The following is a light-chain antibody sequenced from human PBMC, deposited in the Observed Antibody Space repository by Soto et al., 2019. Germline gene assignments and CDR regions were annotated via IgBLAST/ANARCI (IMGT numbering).Light chain of an antibody. V-gene: IGLV3-21*02. J-gene: IGLJ3*02. CDR2: DST. CDR1: NIGDKD. CDR3: QVWDSRRDQCV. Sequence: SYALAQPPSVSVAPRQTARINCGGKNIGDKDVHWYQQKPGQAPVLVVYDSTDRPSGVPERFSGSNSGNTASLTISGVEAGDEADYYCQVWDSRRDQCVFGGGTKLTVL.